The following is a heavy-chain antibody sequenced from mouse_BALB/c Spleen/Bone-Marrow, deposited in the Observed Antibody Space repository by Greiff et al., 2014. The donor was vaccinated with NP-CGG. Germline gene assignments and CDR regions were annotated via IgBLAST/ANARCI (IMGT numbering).Heavy chain of an antibody. D-gene: IGHD2-2*01. CDR2: INPYNDDT. CDR3: ARSLYGYDWYFDV. Sequence: EVQLQQSGPELVKPGASVKMSCKASGYTFTSYVVHWVKQKPGQGLGWIGNINPYNDDTMYNEKFKGKATLTSDKSSSTAYMELSSLTSEDSAVYYCARSLYGYDWYFDVWGAGTTVTVSS. J-gene: IGHJ1*01. CDR1: GYTFTSYV. V-gene: IGHV1-14*01.